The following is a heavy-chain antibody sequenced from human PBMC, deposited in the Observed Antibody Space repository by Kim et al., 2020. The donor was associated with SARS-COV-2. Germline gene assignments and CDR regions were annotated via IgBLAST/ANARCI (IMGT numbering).Heavy chain of an antibody. V-gene: IGHV4-61*01. J-gene: IGHJ3*02. D-gene: IGHD4-17*01. CDR1: GGSVSSGSYY. CDR3: ARAGYYGGAFDI. CDR2: IYYSGST. Sequence: SETLSLTCTVSGGSVSSGSYYWSWIRQPPGKGLEWIGYIYYSGSTNYNPSLKSRVTISVDTSKNQFSLKLSSVTAADTAVFYCARAGYYGGAFDIWCQGT.